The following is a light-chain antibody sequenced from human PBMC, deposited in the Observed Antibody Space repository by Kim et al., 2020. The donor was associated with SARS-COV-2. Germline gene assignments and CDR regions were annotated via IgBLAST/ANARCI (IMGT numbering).Light chain of an antibody. CDR2: AET. V-gene: IGKV1-39*01. J-gene: IGKJ2*03. CDR3: QQTFSIPYS. CDR1: QSIRSY. Sequence: SAFVGDRVTITCRASQSIRSYLNWYQQKPGKAPKALIYAETSLHSGVPSRFSASGSGTDFTLTISSLQPEDCGTYYCQQTFSIPYSFGQGTKLEI.